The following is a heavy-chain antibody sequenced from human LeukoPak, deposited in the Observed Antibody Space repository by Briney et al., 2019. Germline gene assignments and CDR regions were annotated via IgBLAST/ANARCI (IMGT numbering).Heavy chain of an antibody. V-gene: IGHV4-59*12. Sequence: SETLSLTCTVSGGSISSYYWSWIRQPPGKGLEWIGGIYYSGSTYYNPSLKSRVTISVDTSKNQFSLKLSSVTAADTAVYYCARDYDSSGYYPEPFDYWGQGTLVTVSS. CDR2: IYYSGST. J-gene: IGHJ4*02. CDR3: ARDYDSSGYYPEPFDY. D-gene: IGHD3-22*01. CDR1: GGSISSYY.